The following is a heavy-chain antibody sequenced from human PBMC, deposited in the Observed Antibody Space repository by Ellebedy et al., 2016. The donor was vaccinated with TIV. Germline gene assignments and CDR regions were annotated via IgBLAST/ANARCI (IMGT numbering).Heavy chain of an antibody. CDR2: MNAGDGDT. D-gene: IGHD2-21*01. V-gene: IGHV1-3*01. CDR1: GHSSTAYT. J-gene: IGHJ4*02. Sequence: AASVKVSCKTSGHSSTAYTIHWVRQAPGQGLEWMGWMNAGDGDTRYSQKFQGRLTITRDTSGSTAYLQLGSLRSEDTAVYYCVREESVVLPPSVYFDYWGQGTLVTVSS. CDR3: VREESVVLPPSVYFDY.